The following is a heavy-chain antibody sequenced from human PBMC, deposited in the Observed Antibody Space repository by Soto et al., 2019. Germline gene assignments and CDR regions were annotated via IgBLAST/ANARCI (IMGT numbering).Heavy chain of an antibody. D-gene: IGHD2-2*03. J-gene: IGHJ4*02. Sequence: GGSLSLSCAASGFSLSSYAMCWVHQAPGKGLEWVSVISGSGGSTNYADSVKGRFTISRDNHKNTLYLQMNSLRAEGTAVYYCAKDGYCSSTSCYSRFDYWGQGTLVTVSS. CDR3: AKDGYCSSTSCYSRFDY. CDR1: GFSLSSYA. V-gene: IGHV3-23*01. CDR2: ISGSGGST.